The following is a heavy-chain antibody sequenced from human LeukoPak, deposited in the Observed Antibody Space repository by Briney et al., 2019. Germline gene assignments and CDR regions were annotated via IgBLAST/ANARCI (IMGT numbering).Heavy chain of an antibody. V-gene: IGHV5-51*01. D-gene: IGHD3-10*01. CDR1: VYSFTSYW. Sequence: GESLKISCKGSVYSFTSYWIRWVRQMPGKGLEWMGIIYPGDSDTRSSPSFQGQVTISADKSISTAYLQWSSLKASDTAMYFCARRAFASGDYFDYWGQGTLVTVSS. CDR2: IYPGDSDT. CDR3: ARRAFASGDYFDY. J-gene: IGHJ4*02.